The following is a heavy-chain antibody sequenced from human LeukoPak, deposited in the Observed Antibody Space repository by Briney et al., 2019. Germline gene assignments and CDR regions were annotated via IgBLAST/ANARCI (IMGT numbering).Heavy chain of an antibody. CDR3: AKGHGDSSGYYYFDS. CDR1: GFIFSNYG. V-gene: IGHV3-23*01. D-gene: IGHD3-22*01. CDR2: IRGNAGTT. J-gene: IGHJ4*02. Sequence: PGGSLRLSCAASGFIFSNYGMSWVRQAPGKGLEWVSAIRGNAGTTYYADSVKGRFTIFRDNSKNMLYLQMNSLRVEDTAVYYCAKGHGDSSGYYYFDSWGQGTLATVSS.